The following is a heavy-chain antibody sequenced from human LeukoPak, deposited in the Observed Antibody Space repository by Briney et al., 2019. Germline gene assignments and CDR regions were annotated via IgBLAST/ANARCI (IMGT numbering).Heavy chain of an antibody. J-gene: IGHJ4*02. D-gene: IGHD3-10*01. CDR3: VGGSGSKYY. CDR1: GFTFGSYA. Sequence: GGSLRLSCAASGFTFGSYAMSWVRQAPGKGLEWVSAISGSGGSTYYADSVKGRFTISRGNSKNTLYLQMNSLGAEDTAVYYCVGGSGSKYYWGQGTLVTVSS. CDR2: ISGSGGST. V-gene: IGHV3-23*01.